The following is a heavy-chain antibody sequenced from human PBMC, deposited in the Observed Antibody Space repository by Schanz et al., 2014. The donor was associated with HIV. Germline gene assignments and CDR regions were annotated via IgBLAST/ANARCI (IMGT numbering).Heavy chain of an antibody. CDR2: VRHDGGAT. CDR1: GFTFSDYS. V-gene: IGHV3-23*04. J-gene: IGHJ5*02. CDR3: VTEQYSTISA. D-gene: IGHD2-15*01. Sequence: EVHLVESGGGLVKPGGSLRLSCTASGFTFSDYSMNWVRQTPGKGLEWISAVRHDGGATYYADSVKGRFTISRDNSRNILYLQMSNLRAEDTALYYCVTEQYSTISAWGQGALVIVSS.